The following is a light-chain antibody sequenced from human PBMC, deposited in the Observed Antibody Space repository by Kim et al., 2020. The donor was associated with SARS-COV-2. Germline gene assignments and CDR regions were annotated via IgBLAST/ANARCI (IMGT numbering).Light chain of an antibody. CDR3: QQPYSASRT. V-gene: IGKV1-39*01. Sequence: DIQMTQSPSSLSASVGDRVTITCRASQDISRYLNWYQQKPGKAPKLLIYTASSLQSGVPSRFTGSGSETDFTLTISSLQPEDFATYYCQQPYSASRTSGQATNVDIK. CDR1: QDISRY. CDR2: TAS. J-gene: IGKJ1*01.